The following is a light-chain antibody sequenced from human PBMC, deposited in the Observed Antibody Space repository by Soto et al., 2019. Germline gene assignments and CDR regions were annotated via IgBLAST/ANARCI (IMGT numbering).Light chain of an antibody. CDR1: QSLSSS. CDR2: GAS. V-gene: IGKV3-15*01. CDR3: QQRSNWIT. Sequence: EIVMTQSPATLSVSPGERATLSCRASQSLSSSLAWYQQKPGQAPRLLIYGASTRATGIPARFSGSGSGTDFTLTISSLEPEDFAVYYCQQRSNWITFGQGTRLEIK. J-gene: IGKJ5*01.